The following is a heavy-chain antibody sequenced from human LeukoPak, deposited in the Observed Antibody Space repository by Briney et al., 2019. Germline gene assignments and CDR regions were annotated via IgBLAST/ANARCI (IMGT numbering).Heavy chain of an antibody. Sequence: GGSLRLSCAASGFTFSKYWMHWVRQAPGKGLVWVSRIYIDGTGIVHAGSVKGRFIISRDNAKNSLYLQMNSLRAEDTALYYCAKDNRGDIVVVPAAIAFDYWGQGTLVTVSS. V-gene: IGHV3-74*01. CDR3: AKDNRGDIVVVPAAIAFDY. CDR1: GFTFSKYW. D-gene: IGHD2-2*01. J-gene: IGHJ4*02. CDR2: IYIDGTGI.